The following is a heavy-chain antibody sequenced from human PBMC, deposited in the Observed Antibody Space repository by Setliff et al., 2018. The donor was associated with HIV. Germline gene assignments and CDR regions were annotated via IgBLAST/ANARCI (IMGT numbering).Heavy chain of an antibody. D-gene: IGHD1-26*01. CDR3: ASAIVGLGYNFFSVDV. V-gene: IGHV1-2*04. CDR2: INSATGGT. CDR1: GYTFTDNY. J-gene: IGHJ6*04. Sequence: ASVKVSCKASGYTFTDNYIHRVRQAPGQGLEWMAWINSATGGTNYAQNFQGWVTVTRDTSINTVYMELSSLRSEDTAVYYCASAIVGLGYNFFSVDVWGKGTTVTVSS.